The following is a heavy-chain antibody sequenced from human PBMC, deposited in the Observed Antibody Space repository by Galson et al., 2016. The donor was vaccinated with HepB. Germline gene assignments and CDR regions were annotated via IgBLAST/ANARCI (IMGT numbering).Heavy chain of an antibody. J-gene: IGHJ4*02. CDR3: ASKLTTMDQFDQ. D-gene: IGHD1-14*01. CDR2: IYLGDSDS. V-gene: IGHV5-51*01. Sequence: QSGAEVKKPGESLKISCRGSGYSLSTYWIGWVRQMPGKGLEWMGTIYLGDSDSRHSPSFQGQVTMSADKSITTAYLQWTSLKASDTAIYYCASKLTTMDQFDQWGQGTQVTVSS. CDR1: GYSLSTYW.